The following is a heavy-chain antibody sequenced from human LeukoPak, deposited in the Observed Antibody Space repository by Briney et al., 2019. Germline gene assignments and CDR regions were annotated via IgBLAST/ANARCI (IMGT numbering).Heavy chain of an antibody. D-gene: IGHD3-9*01. CDR3: ARYFMGYYYYMDV. CDR1: GGSISNHY. CDR2: IYSSGNT. V-gene: IGHV4-59*11. J-gene: IGHJ6*03. Sequence: PSETLSLTCTVSGGSISNHYWSWIRQPPGKGLEWIGYIYSSGNTNYNPSLKSRVTILVDTSKNQFSLKLSSVTAADTAIYYCARYFMGYYYYMDVWGKGTTVTISS.